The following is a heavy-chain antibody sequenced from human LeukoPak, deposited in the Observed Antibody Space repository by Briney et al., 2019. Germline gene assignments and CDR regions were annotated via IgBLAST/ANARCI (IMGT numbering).Heavy chain of an antibody. V-gene: IGHV5-51*01. J-gene: IGHJ4*02. Sequence: GESLKISCKGSGYSFTSYWIGWVRQMPGKGLEWMGIIYPGGSDTRYSPSFQGQVTISADKSISTAYLQWSSLKASDTAMYYCARLNRVRDSSGYYFDYWGQGTLVTVSS. CDR1: GYSFTSYW. D-gene: IGHD3-22*01. CDR2: IYPGGSDT. CDR3: ARLNRVRDSSGYYFDY.